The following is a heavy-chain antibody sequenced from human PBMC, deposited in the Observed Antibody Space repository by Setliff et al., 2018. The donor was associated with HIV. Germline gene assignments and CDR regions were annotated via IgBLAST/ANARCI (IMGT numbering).Heavy chain of an antibody. CDR3: ARAGTDYYYYLIN. J-gene: IGHJ4*02. CDR2: INWNGVRT. CDR1: GFKFIDHG. D-gene: IGHD3-16*01. V-gene: IGHV3-20*04. Sequence: GGSLRLSCAASGFKFIDHGMTWVRQVPGKGLEWVSGINWNGVRTGSADSVKGRFTISRDNAKNALYLQMDSLRVEDTAIYYCARAGTDYYYYLINWGQGTLVTVSS.